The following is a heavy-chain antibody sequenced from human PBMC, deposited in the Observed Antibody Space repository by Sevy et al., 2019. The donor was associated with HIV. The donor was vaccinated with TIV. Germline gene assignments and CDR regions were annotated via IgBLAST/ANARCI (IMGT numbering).Heavy chain of an antibody. CDR3: ATFGTNFDPRFDP. Sequence: SETLSLKCSVSGGSVSNHYWTWIRQSPGKGLEWLGYAHYSGRPEYNPSLKSRLTISLDMSKNQVSLQLDYVTAADTAIYYSATFGTNFDPRFDPWGQRTLVTVSS. V-gene: IGHV4-59*02. J-gene: IGHJ5*02. CDR1: GGSVSNHY. D-gene: IGHD2-8*01. CDR2: AHYSGRP.